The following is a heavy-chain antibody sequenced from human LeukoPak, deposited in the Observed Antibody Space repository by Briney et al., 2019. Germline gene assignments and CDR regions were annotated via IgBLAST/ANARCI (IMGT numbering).Heavy chain of an antibody. D-gene: IGHD3-10*01. CDR3: AREWYYYGSGRVWFDP. J-gene: IGHJ5*02. CDR2: INHSGST. V-gene: IGHV4-34*01. CDR1: GGSLCGYY. Sequence: SETLCLTSAVSGGSLCGYYWSCIPEPPRKGLECVGEINHSGSTNYNPSPKSRVTISVDTSKNQFSLKLSSVTAADTAVYYCAREWYYYGSGRVWFDPWGQGTLVTVSS.